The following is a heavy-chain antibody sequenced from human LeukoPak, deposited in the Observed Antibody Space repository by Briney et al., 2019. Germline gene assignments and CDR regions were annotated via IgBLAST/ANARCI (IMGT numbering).Heavy chain of an antibody. CDR2: ISGSGGST. CDR1: GFTFSSYA. Sequence: GSLRLSCAASGFTFSSYAMSWVRQAPGKGLEWVSAISGSGGSTYYADSVKGRFTISRDNSKNTLYLQMNSLRAEDTAVYYCAKEMDRGDYYYDSSGSIDYWGQGTLVTVSS. CDR3: AKEMDRGDYYYDSSGSIDY. J-gene: IGHJ4*02. D-gene: IGHD3-22*01. V-gene: IGHV3-23*01.